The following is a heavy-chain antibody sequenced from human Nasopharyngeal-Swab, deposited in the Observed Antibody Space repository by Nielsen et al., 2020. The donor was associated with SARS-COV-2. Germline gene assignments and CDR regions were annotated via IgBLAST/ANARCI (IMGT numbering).Heavy chain of an antibody. D-gene: IGHD2-2*01. CDR3: ARQSYCSSTSCYGLDYYYYMDV. CDR2: IYPGDSDT. V-gene: IGHV5-51*01. CDR1: GYSFTSYW. J-gene: IGHJ6*03. Sequence: GESLKISCKGSGYSFTSYWIGWVRQMPGKGLEWMGIIYPGDSDTRYSPSFQGQVTISADKSISTAYLQWSSLKASGTAMYYCARQSYCSSTSCYGLDYYYYMDVWGKGTTVTVSS.